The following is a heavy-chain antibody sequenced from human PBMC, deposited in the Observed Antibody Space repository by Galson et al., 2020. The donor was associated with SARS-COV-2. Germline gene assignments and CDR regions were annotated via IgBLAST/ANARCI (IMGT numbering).Heavy chain of an antibody. CDR3: ASLAVAGSIFDY. J-gene: IGHJ4*02. CDR1: GFTFTSYA. V-gene: IGHV3-30*04. CDR2: ISYDGRKK. Sequence: GESLKISCAASGFTFTSYAMHWVRQGPGKGLEWVAVISYDGRKKYYADSVKGRFTISRDNSKNTLYLQMNSLRAEDTVVYYCASLAVAGSIFDYWGQGTLVTVSS. D-gene: IGHD6-19*01.